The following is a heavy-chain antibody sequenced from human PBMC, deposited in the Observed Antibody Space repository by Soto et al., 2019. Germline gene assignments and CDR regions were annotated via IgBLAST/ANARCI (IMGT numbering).Heavy chain of an antibody. Sequence: PGGSLRLSCAASGFTFRTYEMNWVRQAPGKGLEWVSYISSSGTTIYYADSVKGRFTISRGNAKNSLYLQMNSLRAEDTAVYYCARGATVTSNWYFDLWGRGTLVTVSS. CDR1: GFTFRTYE. D-gene: IGHD4-17*01. V-gene: IGHV3-48*03. CDR2: ISSSGTTI. J-gene: IGHJ2*01. CDR3: ARGATVTSNWYFDL.